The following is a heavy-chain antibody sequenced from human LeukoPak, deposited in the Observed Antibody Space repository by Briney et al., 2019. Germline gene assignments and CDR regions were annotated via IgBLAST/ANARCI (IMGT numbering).Heavy chain of an antibody. V-gene: IGHV3-23*01. Sequence: PGGSLRLSCAASGFTFSSYAMSWVRQAPGKGLEWVSAISGSGGSTYYADSVKGRFTISRDNSKNTLYLQMNSLRAEDTALYYCAKDIQYSSSSYFDYWGQGTLVTVSS. CDR2: ISGSGGST. CDR3: AKDIQYSSSSYFDY. J-gene: IGHJ4*02. D-gene: IGHD6-6*01. CDR1: GFTFSSYA.